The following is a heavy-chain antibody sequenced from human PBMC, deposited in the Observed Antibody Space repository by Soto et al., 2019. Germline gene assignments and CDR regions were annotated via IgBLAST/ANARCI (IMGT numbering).Heavy chain of an antibody. D-gene: IGHD3-22*01. CDR1: GFTFSSYA. J-gene: IGHJ4*02. V-gene: IGHV3-23*01. CDR2: ISGSGGST. Sequence: EVQLLESGGGLVQPGGSLRLSCAASGFTFSSYAMSWVRQAPVKGLEWVSAISGSGGSTYYADSVKGRFTISRDNSKNTLYLQMNSLRAEDTAVYYCANAYYYDSSGYYYVGYFDYWGQGTLVTVSS. CDR3: ANAYYYDSSGYYYVGYFDY.